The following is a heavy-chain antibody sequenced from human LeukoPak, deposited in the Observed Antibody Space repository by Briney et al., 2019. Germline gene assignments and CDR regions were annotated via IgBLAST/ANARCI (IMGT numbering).Heavy chain of an antibody. CDR1: GYTFTDHH. J-gene: IGHJ5*02. V-gene: IGHV1-2*02. Sequence: GASVKVSCKASGYTFTDHHMHWVRQAPGQGLEWMGWIHPNSGDTNYAQKFQGRVTMTRDTSISTAYMELSRLRSDDTAVYYCAGGTFDPWGQGTLVTVSS. CDR3: AGGTFDP. CDR2: IHPNSGDT.